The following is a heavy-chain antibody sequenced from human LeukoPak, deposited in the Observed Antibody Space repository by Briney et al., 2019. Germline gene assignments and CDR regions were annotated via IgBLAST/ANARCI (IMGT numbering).Heavy chain of an antibody. J-gene: IGHJ6*02. CDR2: TYSGGTT. D-gene: IGHD3-3*01. Sequence: PGGSLRLSCAASGFTFSSYSMNWVRQAPGKGLEWISVTYSGGTTYYSGSVKDRFIVSRDSSKNTLYLQMTSLTGEDTAIYYCARDPSGTTIDNYYTLPKGLDVWGQGTAVTVSS. V-gene: IGHV3-66*01. CDR3: ARDPSGTTIDNYYTLPKGLDV. CDR1: GFTFSSYS.